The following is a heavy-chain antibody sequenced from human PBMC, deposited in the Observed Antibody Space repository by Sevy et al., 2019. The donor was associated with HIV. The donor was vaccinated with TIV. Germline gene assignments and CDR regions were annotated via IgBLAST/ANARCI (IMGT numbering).Heavy chain of an antibody. Sequence: SLKISCAASGFSFDDYAMHWVRQAPGKGLEWVSGISWNSAFIGSADSVKGRYTISRDNAKNSLYLQINSLKPEDTAFYYCAKDGGSGSGPSAEYFHHWGQGTLVTVSS. CDR1: GFSFDDYA. V-gene: IGHV3-9*01. CDR2: ISWNSAFI. J-gene: IGHJ1*01. D-gene: IGHD6-19*01. CDR3: AKDGGSGSGPSAEYFHH.